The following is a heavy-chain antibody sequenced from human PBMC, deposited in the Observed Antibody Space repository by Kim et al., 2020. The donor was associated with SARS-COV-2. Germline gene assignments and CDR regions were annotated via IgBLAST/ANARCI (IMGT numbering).Heavy chain of an antibody. CDR1: GYTFTGYY. V-gene: IGHV1-2*06. CDR3: ARDRGDY. Sequence: ASVKVSCKASGYTFTGYYMHWVRQAPGQGLEWMGRIHPNSGGTNYAQTFEGRVTITRDTTINTAYMELSRLRSDDTAVYYCARDRGDYWGQGPLVTVSS. D-gene: IGHD3-10*01. CDR2: IHPNSGGT. J-gene: IGHJ4*02.